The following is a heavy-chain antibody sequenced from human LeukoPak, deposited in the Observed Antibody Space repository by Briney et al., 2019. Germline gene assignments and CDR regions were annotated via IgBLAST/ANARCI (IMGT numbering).Heavy chain of an antibody. Sequence: GGSLRLSCAASGFTVSRYYMPWVRQAPGKGLEWVSVIYSGGSTYYADSVKGRVAISRDNSNNTVFLQMNIVRAEDTAVYYCARSYSNHLFGMDVWGQGTTVTVSS. V-gene: IGHV3-66*01. CDR1: GFTVSRYY. CDR3: ARSYSNHLFGMDV. J-gene: IGHJ6*02. CDR2: IYSGGST. D-gene: IGHD4-11*01.